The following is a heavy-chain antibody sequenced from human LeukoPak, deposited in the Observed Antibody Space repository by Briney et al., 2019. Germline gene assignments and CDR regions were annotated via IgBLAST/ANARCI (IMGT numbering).Heavy chain of an antibody. Sequence: GGSLRLSCAASGLTFSDYYMSWIRQAPGKGLEWVSYISSSGSTIYYADSVRGRFTISRDNAKNSLYLQMNSLRAEDTAVYYCASRLNGGPPPKWGQGTLVTVSS. J-gene: IGHJ4*02. V-gene: IGHV3-11*01. CDR3: ASRLNGGPPPK. CDR2: ISSSGSTI. D-gene: IGHD4-23*01. CDR1: GLTFSDYY.